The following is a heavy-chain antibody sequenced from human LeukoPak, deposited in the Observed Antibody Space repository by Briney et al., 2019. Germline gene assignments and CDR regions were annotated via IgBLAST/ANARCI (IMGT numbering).Heavy chain of an antibody. CDR1: EFTFNSYW. CDR3: ARDLYRIVVVPHYFDY. V-gene: IGHV3-7*01. CDR2: IKQDGSEK. D-gene: IGHD3-22*01. Sequence: GGSLRLSCAASEFTFNSYWMSWVRQAPGKGLEWVANIKQDGSEKYYVDSVKGRFTISRDNAKNSLYLQMNSLRAEDTAMYYCARDLYRIVVVPHYFDYWGQGTLVTVCS. J-gene: IGHJ4*02.